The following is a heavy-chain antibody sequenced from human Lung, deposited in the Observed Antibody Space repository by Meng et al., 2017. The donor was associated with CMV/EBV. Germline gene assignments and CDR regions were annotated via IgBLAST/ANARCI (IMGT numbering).Heavy chain of an antibody. J-gene: IGHJ5*02. V-gene: IGHV1-8*01. CDR1: GYTFTSYD. D-gene: IGHD3-10*01. CDR3: TRGRGSTHKGNWFDP. CDR2: MNPNSGNT. Sequence: ASVKVSXKASGYTFTSYDINWVRQATGQGLEWMGWMNPNSGNTAYAPKFQGRLTMTRNTSINTAYMDLSSLRSEDTAIYYCTRGRGSTHKGNWFDPWGQGTVVSVSS.